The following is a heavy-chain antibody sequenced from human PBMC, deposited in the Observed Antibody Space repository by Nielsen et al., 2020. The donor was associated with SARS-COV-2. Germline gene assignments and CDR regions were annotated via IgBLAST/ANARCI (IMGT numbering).Heavy chain of an antibody. J-gene: IGHJ3*02. V-gene: IGHV3-30*03. CDR2: ISYDGSNE. CDR1: GFTFRAYG. CDR3: ARESVTGTDAFDI. D-gene: IGHD6-19*01. Sequence: GGSLRLSCAASGFTFRAYGMHWVRQAPGKGLEWVAVISYDGSNEYYEDSVKGRFTISRDNSKNTLYLQMTSLRAEDTAVYYCARESVTGTDAFDIWGQGTVVTVSS.